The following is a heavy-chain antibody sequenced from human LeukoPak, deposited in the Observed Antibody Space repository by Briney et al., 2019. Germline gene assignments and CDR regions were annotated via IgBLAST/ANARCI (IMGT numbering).Heavy chain of an antibody. CDR3: VRETTTVVTLDY. V-gene: IGHV4-30-4*08. CDR1: GGSISSGDYF. D-gene: IGHD4-23*01. CDR2: IYYTGST. J-gene: IGHJ4*02. Sequence: PSETLSLTCTVSGGSISSGDYFWSWIRQPPGKGLEWIGYIYYTGSTYYNPSLKSRVTISVATSKNQFSLRMSSVTAADTAVYYCVRETTTVVTLDYWGQGTLVTVSS.